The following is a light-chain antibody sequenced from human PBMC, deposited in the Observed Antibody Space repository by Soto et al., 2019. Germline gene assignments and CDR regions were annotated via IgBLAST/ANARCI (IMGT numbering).Light chain of an antibody. J-gene: IGKJ2*01. V-gene: IGKV1-5*03. CDR3: QQNNSYPYT. CDR1: QSSSSW. CDR2: KAY. Sequence: DIQMTQSPSTLSASVGDRVTITCRAIQSSSSWVAWYQQKPGKAPKLLIYKAYSLESGVPSRFSGSGSGTDFTLTISSLQPDDFATYYCQQNNSYPYTFGQGTKLEIK.